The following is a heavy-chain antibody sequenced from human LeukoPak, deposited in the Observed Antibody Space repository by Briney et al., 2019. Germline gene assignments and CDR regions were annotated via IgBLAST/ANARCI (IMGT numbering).Heavy chain of an antibody. CDR2: ISYDGSNK. D-gene: IGHD1-26*01. CDR3: AKAMGATLFDY. Sequence: GGSLRLSCAASGFTFSSYGMHWVRQAPGKGLEWVAVISYDGSNKDYADSVKGRFTISRDNSKNTLYLQMNSLRAEDTAVYYCAKAMGATLFDYWGQGTLVTVSS. CDR1: GFTFSSYG. J-gene: IGHJ4*02. V-gene: IGHV3-30*18.